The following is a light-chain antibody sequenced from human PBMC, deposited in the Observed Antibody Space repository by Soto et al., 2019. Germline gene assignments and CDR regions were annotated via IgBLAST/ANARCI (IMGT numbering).Light chain of an antibody. V-gene: IGKV3-11*01. CDR1: QSVSSY. Sequence: EIVLPQSPATLSLSPGERATLSCSASQSVSSYLAWYQQKPGQAPRLLIYDASNRSTGIPARFSGSGSGTDFTLTISSIAPEDFAVYYCQQGSNWPPGLTFGGGTKVEIK. CDR2: DAS. CDR3: QQGSNWPPGLT. J-gene: IGKJ4*01.